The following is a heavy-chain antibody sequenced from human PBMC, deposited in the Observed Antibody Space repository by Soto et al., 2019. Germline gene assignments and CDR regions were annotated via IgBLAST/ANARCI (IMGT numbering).Heavy chain of an antibody. CDR2: INHSGST. CDR1: GGSISSYY. D-gene: IGHD2-15*01. Sequence: SETLSLTCTVSGGSISSYYWSWIRQPPGTGLEWIGEINHSGSTNYNPSLKSRVTISVDTSKNQFSLKLSSVTAADTAVYYCARGVVVGAAYYYSGMDVWGQGTTVTVSS. J-gene: IGHJ6*01. CDR3: ARGVVVGAAYYYSGMDV. V-gene: IGHV4-34*01.